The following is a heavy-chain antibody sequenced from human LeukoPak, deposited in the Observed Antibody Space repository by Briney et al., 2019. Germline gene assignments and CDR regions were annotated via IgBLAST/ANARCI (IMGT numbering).Heavy chain of an antibody. CDR3: ARAYSGSPYYYYYYGMDV. CDR2: INHSGST. V-gene: IGHV4-34*01. D-gene: IGHD1-26*01. CDR1: GGSFSGYY. Sequence: SETLSLTCAVYGGSFSGYYWSWIRQPPGKGLEWIGEINHSGSTNYNPSLKSRVTILVDTSKNQFSLKLSSVTAADTAVYYCARAYSGSPYYYYYYGMDVWGQGTLVTVSS. J-gene: IGHJ6*02.